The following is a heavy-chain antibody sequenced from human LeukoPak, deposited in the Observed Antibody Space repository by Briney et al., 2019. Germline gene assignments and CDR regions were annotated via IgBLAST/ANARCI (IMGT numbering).Heavy chain of an antibody. Sequence: SGGSLRLSCAASGFTFGNYWMTWVRQAPGKGLEWLAHIKEDGSETAYVDSVRGRFTISRDNAKNSLYLQMSSLRDEDTAVYYCARDGGFFLFDYWGRGTLVSVSS. CDR2: IKEDGSET. CDR1: GFTFGNYW. J-gene: IGHJ4*02. V-gene: IGHV3-7*01. D-gene: IGHD3-16*01. CDR3: ARDGGFFLFDY.